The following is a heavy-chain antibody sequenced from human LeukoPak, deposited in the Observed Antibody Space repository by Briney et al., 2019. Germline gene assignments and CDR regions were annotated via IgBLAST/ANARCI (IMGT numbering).Heavy chain of an antibody. Sequence: PGRSMRLSCEASGFTFSTYAMHWVRQAPGKGLEWVAVTSHDGSNKWYADSAKGRFTISRDNSKNTLYLQMNSLRAEDTAVYYCARDAGGRVYVPSDYWGQGTLVTVSS. CDR3: ARDAGGRVYVPSDY. V-gene: IGHV3-30-3*01. D-gene: IGHD3-16*01. CDR2: TSHDGSNK. J-gene: IGHJ4*02. CDR1: GFTFSTYA.